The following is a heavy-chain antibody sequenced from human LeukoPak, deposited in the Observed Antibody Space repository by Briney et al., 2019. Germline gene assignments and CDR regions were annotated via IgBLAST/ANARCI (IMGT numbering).Heavy chain of an antibody. V-gene: IGHV5-51*01. CDR3: ASSSSGSYEWIWFVP. CDR1: GYRFTSDW. J-gene: IGHJ5*02. Sequence: GESLKTSWKGSGYRFTSDWIGGVRQMPGKGLEGMGIIYPGDSDTRYSPSCQGQVTISADKSISTAYLQWSSLKASDTAMYYCASSSSGSYEWIWFVPWGQGTLLTVSS. CDR2: IYPGDSDT. D-gene: IGHD1-26*01.